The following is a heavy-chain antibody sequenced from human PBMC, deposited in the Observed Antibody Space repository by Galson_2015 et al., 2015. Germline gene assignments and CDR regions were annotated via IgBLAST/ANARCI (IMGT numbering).Heavy chain of an antibody. J-gene: IGHJ4*02. CDR2: ISSSGSTI. V-gene: IGHV3-11*01. D-gene: IGHD5-18*01. CDR1: GFTFSDYY. CDR3: ARDTAMVAGHLDY. Sequence: SLRLSCAASGFTFSDYYMSWIRQAPGKGLEWVSYISSSGSTIYYADSVKGRFTISRDNAKNSLYLQMNSLRAEDTAVYYCARDTAMVAGHLDYWGQGTLVTVSS.